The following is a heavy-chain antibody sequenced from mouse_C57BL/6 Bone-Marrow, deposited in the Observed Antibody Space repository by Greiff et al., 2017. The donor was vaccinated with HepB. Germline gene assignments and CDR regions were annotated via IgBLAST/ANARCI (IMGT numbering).Heavy chain of an antibody. CDR2: IDPSDSYT. Sequence: QVQLQQPGAELVRPGTSVKLSCKASGYTFTSYWMHWVKQRPGQGLEWIGVIDPSDSYTNYNQKFKGKATLTVDTSSSTAYMQLSSLTSEDSAVYYCARRGGYDYDGAWFAYWGQGTLVTVSA. D-gene: IGHD2-4*01. V-gene: IGHV1-59*01. CDR3: ARRGGYDYDGAWFAY. CDR1: GYTFTSYW. J-gene: IGHJ3*01.